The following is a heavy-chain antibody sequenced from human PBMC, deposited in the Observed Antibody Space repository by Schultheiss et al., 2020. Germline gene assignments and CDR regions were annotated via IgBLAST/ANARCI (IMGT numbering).Heavy chain of an antibody. CDR2: VNPTGGTT. CDR3: ARSSWPKGDFDY. J-gene: IGHJ4*02. Sequence: ASVKVSCKASGYTFTSCCMHWVRQAPGQGLEWMGIVNPTGGTTRYAQKFQGRVTITADKSTSTAYMELSSLRSEDTAMYYCARSSWPKGDFDYWGQGTLVTVSS. D-gene: IGHD6-13*01. V-gene: IGHV1-46*01. CDR1: GYTFTSCC.